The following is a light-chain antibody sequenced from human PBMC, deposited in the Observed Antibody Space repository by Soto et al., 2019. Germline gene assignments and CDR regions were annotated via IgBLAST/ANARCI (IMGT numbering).Light chain of an antibody. CDR1: QSVSSSY. J-gene: IGKJ2*02. V-gene: IGKV3-20*01. CDR2: GAS. Sequence: EIVLTQSPGTLSLSPGERATLSCRASQSVSSSYLAWYQQKPGQAPRLLIYGASSRATGIPDRFSGSGSGTYFTLTISRLEPEAFAVYYCQQYGSSPRRRGTFGQGTKLEIK. CDR3: QQYGSSPRRRGT.